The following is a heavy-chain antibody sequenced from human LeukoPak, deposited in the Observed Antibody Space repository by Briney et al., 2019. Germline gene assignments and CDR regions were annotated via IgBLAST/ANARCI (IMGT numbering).Heavy chain of an antibody. Sequence: PGGSLRLSCAAFGFTFSNAWMSWVRQAPGKGLEWVGRIKSKTDGGTTDYAAPVKGRFTISRDDSKNTLYLQMNSLKTEDTAVYYCTTGVAAAGPYYYGMDVWGKGTTVTVSS. CDR3: TTGVAAAGPYYYGMDV. V-gene: IGHV3-15*01. D-gene: IGHD6-13*01. CDR1: GFTFSNAW. J-gene: IGHJ6*04. CDR2: IKSKTDGGTT.